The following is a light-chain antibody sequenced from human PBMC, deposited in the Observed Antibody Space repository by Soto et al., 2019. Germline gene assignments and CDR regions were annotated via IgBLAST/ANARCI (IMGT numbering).Light chain of an antibody. CDR1: QDISNY. V-gene: IGKV1-33*01. Sequence: DIQMTQSPSSLSASVGDRVTITCQASQDISNYLNWYQQKPGKAPKLLIYDASNLETGVPSRFSGSRAGTDVTFTISSLQPEDIATYYCQQYDNLPSITFGQGTRLEMK. J-gene: IGKJ5*01. CDR3: QQYDNLPSIT. CDR2: DAS.